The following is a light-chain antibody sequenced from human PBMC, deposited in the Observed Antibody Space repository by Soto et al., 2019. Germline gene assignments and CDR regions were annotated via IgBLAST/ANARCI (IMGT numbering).Light chain of an antibody. Sequence: QSALTQPASVSGSPGQSITISCTGTSSDVGDNKYVSWYQHHPGKAPRLMIYEVSNRPSGVSNRFSGSKSGNTASLTISGLQAEDEADYYCISFISSSINWVFGGGTKLTVL. CDR1: SSDVGDNKY. CDR3: ISFISSSINWV. J-gene: IGLJ3*02. CDR2: EVS. V-gene: IGLV2-14*01.